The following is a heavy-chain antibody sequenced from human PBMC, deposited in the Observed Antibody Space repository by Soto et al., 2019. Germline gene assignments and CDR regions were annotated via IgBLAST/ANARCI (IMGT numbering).Heavy chain of an antibody. J-gene: IGHJ4*02. V-gene: IGHV4-31*03. Sequence: QVQLQESGPGLVKPSQTLSLTCTVSGGSISSGAYYWSWIRQHPGKGLEWIGYIYYRGSTYYNPSLESRVTIAVDTSKNQFSLKLSSVTAADTAVYYCAGVWGEMATRIFDYWGQGTLVTVTS. CDR1: GGSISSGAYY. D-gene: IGHD5-12*01. CDR2: IYYRGST. CDR3: AGVWGEMATRIFDY.